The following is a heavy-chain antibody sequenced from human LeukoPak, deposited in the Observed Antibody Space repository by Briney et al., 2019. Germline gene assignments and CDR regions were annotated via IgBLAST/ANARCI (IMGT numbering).Heavy chain of an antibody. J-gene: IGHJ3*02. D-gene: IGHD2-8*01. CDR1: GFTFSAYW. Sequence: SGGSLRLSCAASGFTFSAYWMHWVRHVPGKGLVWVSRINNDGTATFFADSVKGRFTISRDNAKNSMYLQMNSLRAEDTAFYYCARLTTEGHKLYTRAFDIWGQGTMVTVSS. CDR2: INNDGTAT. V-gene: IGHV3-74*01. CDR3: ARLTTEGHKLYTRAFDI.